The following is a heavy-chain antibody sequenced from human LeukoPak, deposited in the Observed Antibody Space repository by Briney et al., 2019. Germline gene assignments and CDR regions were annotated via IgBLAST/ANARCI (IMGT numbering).Heavy chain of an antibody. CDR3: ARVARGAARLPDY. Sequence: PGGSLRLSCAASGFTFSSYAMHWVRQAPGKGLEYVSAISSNGGSTYYANSVKGRFTISRDNSKNTLCLQMGSLRAEDMAVYYCARVARGAARLPDYWGQGTLVTVSS. J-gene: IGHJ4*02. CDR2: ISSNGGST. D-gene: IGHD6-6*01. CDR1: GFTFSSYA. V-gene: IGHV3-64*01.